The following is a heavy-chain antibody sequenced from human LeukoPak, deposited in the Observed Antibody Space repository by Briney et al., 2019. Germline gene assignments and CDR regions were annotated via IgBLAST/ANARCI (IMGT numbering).Heavy chain of an antibody. Sequence: LETLSLTCTVSGGSISSYYWGWIRQPPGKGLEWIGSIYYSGSTYYNPSLKSRVTISVDTSKNQFSLKLSSVTAADTAVYYCARGQSVLLWFGELLIDYWGQGTLVTVSS. CDR3: ARGQSVLLWFGELLIDY. J-gene: IGHJ4*02. V-gene: IGHV4-39*01. CDR1: GGSISSYY. D-gene: IGHD3-10*01. CDR2: IYYSGST.